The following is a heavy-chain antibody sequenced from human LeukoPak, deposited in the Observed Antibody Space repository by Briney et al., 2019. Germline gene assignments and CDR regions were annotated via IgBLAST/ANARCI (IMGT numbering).Heavy chain of an antibody. J-gene: IGHJ3*02. Sequence: ASVKVSCKGSGYTFTGSYMHWVRQAPGQGLEWMGWINPNSGGTNYAQKFRGRVTMTRDTSISTAYMELSRLRSDDMAIYYCARAFLWFGESFYDAYDIWGQGTMVTGSS. CDR3: ARAFLWFGESFYDAYDI. CDR1: GYTFTGSY. D-gene: IGHD3-10*01. CDR2: INPNSGGT. V-gene: IGHV1-2*02.